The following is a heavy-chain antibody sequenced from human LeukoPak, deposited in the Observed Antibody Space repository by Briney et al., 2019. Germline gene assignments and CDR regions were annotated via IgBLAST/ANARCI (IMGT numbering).Heavy chain of an antibody. Sequence: TLSLTCTVSGGSISSGGYYWSWIRQHPGKGLEWIGYIYYGGSTYYNPSLKSRVTISVDTSKNQFSLKLSSVTAADTAVYYCARATRPANDYGDYFDYWGQGTLVTVSS. J-gene: IGHJ4*02. CDR1: GGSISSGGYY. CDR2: IYYGGST. CDR3: ARATRPANDYGDYFDY. D-gene: IGHD4-17*01. V-gene: IGHV4-31*03.